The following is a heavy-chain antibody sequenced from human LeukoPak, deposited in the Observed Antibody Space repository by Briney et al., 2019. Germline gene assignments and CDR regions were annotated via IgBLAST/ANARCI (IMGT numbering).Heavy chain of an antibody. CDR1: GYTFTGYY. J-gene: IGHJ4*02. V-gene: IGHV1-2*02. CDR2: INPNSGGT. Sequence: GASVKVSCKASGYTFTGYYMHWVRQAPGQGREWMGWINPNSGGTNYAQKFQGRVTMTRDTSISTAYMELDRLRFDDTAVYYCARDSGEVPDYWGQGTLVTVSS. CDR3: ARDSGEVPDY. D-gene: IGHD3-10*01.